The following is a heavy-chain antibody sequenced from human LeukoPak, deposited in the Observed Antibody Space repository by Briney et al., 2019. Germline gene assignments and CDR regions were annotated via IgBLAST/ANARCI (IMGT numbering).Heavy chain of an antibody. J-gene: IGHJ2*01. CDR1: GGSISGYY. V-gene: IGHV4-59*01. CDR2: TYYSGST. Sequence: SETLSLTCTVSGGSISGYYWTWIRQPPGKGLEWIGYTYYSGSTNYNPSLKSRVTISVDTSKNQFSLKLSSVTAADTAVYYCAAAPPRGYFDLWGRGTLVTVSS. CDR3: AAAPPRGYFDL.